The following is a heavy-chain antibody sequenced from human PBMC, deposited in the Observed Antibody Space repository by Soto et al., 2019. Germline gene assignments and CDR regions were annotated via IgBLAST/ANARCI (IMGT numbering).Heavy chain of an antibody. Sequence: GGSLRLSCAASGFTFSSYGMHWVRQAPGKGLEWVAVISYDGSNKYYADSVKGRFTISRDNSKNTLYLQMNSLRAEDTAVYYCAKLFPFVVVVAAIVILINWFDPWGQGTLVTVSS. CDR1: GFTFSSYG. J-gene: IGHJ5*02. V-gene: IGHV3-30*18. D-gene: IGHD2-15*01. CDR3: AKLFPFVVVVAAIVILINWFDP. CDR2: ISYDGSNK.